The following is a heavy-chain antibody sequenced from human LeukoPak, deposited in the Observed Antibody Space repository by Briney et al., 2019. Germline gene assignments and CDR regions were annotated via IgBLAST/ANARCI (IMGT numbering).Heavy chain of an antibody. CDR3: ARRFVNYYGHDY. V-gene: IGHV4-61*02. CDR1: GGSISSGSYY. J-gene: IGHJ4*02. CDR2: IYTSGST. Sequence: SETLSLTCTVSGGSISSGSYYWSWIRQPAGKGLEWIGRIYTSGSTNYNPSLKSRVTISVDMSKNQFSLKLSSVTAADTAVYYCARRFVNYYGHDYWGQGTLVTVSS. D-gene: IGHD3-10*01.